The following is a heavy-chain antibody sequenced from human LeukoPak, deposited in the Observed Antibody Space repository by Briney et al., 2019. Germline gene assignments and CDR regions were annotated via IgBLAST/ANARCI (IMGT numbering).Heavy chain of an antibody. CDR1: GFTFSSYE. V-gene: IGHV3-48*03. CDR2: ISSIGSAI. CDR3: ARGISGYDFYYFYYMDV. Sequence: QPGGSLRLSCAASGFTFSSYEMNWVRQAPGKGLEWVSYISSIGSAIYYADSVKGRFTISRDNAKNSLYLQMDSLRAEDTAVYYCARGISGYDFYYFYYMDVWGKGTTVTVSS. J-gene: IGHJ6*03. D-gene: IGHD5-12*01.